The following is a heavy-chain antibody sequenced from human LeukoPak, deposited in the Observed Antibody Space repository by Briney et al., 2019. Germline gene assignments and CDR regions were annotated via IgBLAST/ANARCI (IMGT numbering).Heavy chain of an antibody. J-gene: IGHJ3*02. CDR1: GYTFTGYY. Sequence: ALVKVSCKASGYTFTGYYMHWVRQAPGQGLEWMGWINPNSGGTNYAQKFQGRVTMTRDTSISTAYMELSRLRSDDTAVYYCARGPIKCGYTAGAFDIWGQGTMVTVSS. CDR3: ARGPIKCGYTAGAFDI. CDR2: INPNSGGT. D-gene: IGHD5-12*01. V-gene: IGHV1-2*02.